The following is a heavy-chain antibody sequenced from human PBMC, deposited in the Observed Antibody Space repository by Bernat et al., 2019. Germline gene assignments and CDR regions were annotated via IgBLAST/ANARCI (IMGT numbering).Heavy chain of an antibody. CDR3: AKELLGGVQGVMGS. J-gene: IGHJ5*02. CDR2: LSDSGTTT. V-gene: IGHV3-23*01. Sequence: EVQLLESGGGLVQPGRSLRLSCAASGFTFNNYAMSWVRQAPGKGLEWVSVLSDSGTTTYSADSVKGRFTISRDNTKNTLYLQMDSLRVEDTAVYYCAKELLGGVQGVMGSWGQGTLVTVSS. D-gene: IGHD3-10*01. CDR1: GFTFNNYA.